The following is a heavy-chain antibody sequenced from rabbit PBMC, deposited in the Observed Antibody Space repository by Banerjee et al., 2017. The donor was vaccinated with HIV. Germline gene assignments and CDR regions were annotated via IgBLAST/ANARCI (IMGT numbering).Heavy chain of an antibody. Sequence: QEQLVESGGGLVQPEGSLTLTCTASGFSFSSNYYMCWVRQAPGKGLEWIGCIYTGDGSTYYATWAKGRFTISKTSSTTVTLQMTSLTAADTATYFCARGYTYGYTGYAYALTRLDLWGQGTLVTVS. V-gene: IGHV1S45*01. D-gene: IGHD6-1*01. CDR2: IYTGDGST. CDR1: GFSFSSNYY. J-gene: IGHJ3*01. CDR3: ARGYTYGYTGYAYALTRLDL.